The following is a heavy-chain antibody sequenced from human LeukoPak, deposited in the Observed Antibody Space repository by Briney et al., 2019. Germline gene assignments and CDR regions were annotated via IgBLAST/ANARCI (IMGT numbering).Heavy chain of an antibody. CDR2: ISSGSSYI. CDR1: GFTFSSYS. D-gene: IGHD5-18*01. J-gene: IGHJ3*02. CDR3: ASETKRGYSYGSPTDAFDI. Sequence: GGSLRLSCAASGFTFSSYSMNWVRQAPGKGLEWVSSISSGSSYIYYADSVKGRFTISRDNAKKSLYLQMNSLRAEDTAVYYCASETKRGYSYGSPTDAFDIWGQGTMVTVSS. V-gene: IGHV3-21*01.